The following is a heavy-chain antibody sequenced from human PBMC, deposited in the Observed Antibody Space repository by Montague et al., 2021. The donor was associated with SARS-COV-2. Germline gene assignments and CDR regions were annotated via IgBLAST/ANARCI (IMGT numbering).Heavy chain of an antibody. CDR1: GFSLSTSGMC. CDR3: ARTYYDILTGYYTYDY. Sequence: PALVKPTQTLTLTCTFSGFSLSTSGMCVSWIRQPPGKALEWLALIDWDDDKYYSTSLKTRLTISKDTSKNQVVLTMTNMDPVDTATYYCARTYYDILTGYYTYDYWGQGTLDTVSS. J-gene: IGHJ4*02. D-gene: IGHD3-9*01. V-gene: IGHV2-70*01. CDR2: IDWDDDK.